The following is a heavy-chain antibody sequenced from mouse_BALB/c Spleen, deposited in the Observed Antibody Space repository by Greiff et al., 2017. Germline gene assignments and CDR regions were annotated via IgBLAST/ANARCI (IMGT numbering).Heavy chain of an antibody. CDR2: ISSGSSTI. CDR1: GFTFSSFG. J-gene: IGHJ4*01. CDR3: ARLTTVAMDY. V-gene: IGHV5-17*02. D-gene: IGHD1-1*01. Sequence: EVMLVESGGGLVQPGGSRKLSCAASGFTFSSFGMHWVRQAPEKGLEWVAYISSGSSTIYYADTVKGRFTISRDNPKNPLFLQMTSLRSEDTAMYYCARLTTVAMDYWGQGTSVTVSS.